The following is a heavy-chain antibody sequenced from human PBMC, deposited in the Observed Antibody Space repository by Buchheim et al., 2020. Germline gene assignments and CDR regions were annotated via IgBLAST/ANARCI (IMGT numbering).Heavy chain of an antibody. D-gene: IGHD1-20*01. CDR2: ISYDGSNT. V-gene: IGHV3-30*04. CDR3: ARNNWNDY. J-gene: IGHJ4*02. CDR1: GFNFSNYA. Sequence: QVQLVDSGGGVVQPGRSLRLSCAASGFNFSNYAMNWVRQAPGKGLEWVAIISYDGSNTYYADSLKGRFSISRDNSKNTLELQMNSLRTEDTAVYYCARNNWNDYWGQGTL.